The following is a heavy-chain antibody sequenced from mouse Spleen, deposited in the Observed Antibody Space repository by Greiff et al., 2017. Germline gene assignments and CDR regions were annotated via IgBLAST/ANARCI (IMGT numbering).Heavy chain of an antibody. CDR1: GYSFTSYY. V-gene: IGHV1-66*01. CDR2: IYPGSGNT. Sequence: VKLVESGPELVKPGASVKISCKASGYSFTSYYIHWVKQRPGQGLEWIGWIYPGSGNTKYNEKFKGKATLTADTSSSTAYMQLSSLTSEDSAVYYCARILTTMVEDWYFDVWGAGTTVTVSS. CDR3: ARILTTMVEDWYFDV. D-gene: IGHD2-1*01. J-gene: IGHJ1*01.